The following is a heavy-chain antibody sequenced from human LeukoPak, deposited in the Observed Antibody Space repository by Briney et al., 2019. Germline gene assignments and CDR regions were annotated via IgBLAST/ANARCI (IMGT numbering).Heavy chain of an antibody. CDR1: GGSVNSGSNY. D-gene: IGHD6-6*01. CDR2: MYFSGSP. CDR3: ARGAHSSSSEFLY. Sequence: SETLSLTCTVSGGSVNSGSNYWGWIRQPPGKGLEWIGSMYFSGSPNYNPSPKSRVTISVDTSKNQFSLKLSSVTAADTAVYYCARGAHSSSSEFLYWGQGTLVTVSS. J-gene: IGHJ4*02. V-gene: IGHV4-39*07.